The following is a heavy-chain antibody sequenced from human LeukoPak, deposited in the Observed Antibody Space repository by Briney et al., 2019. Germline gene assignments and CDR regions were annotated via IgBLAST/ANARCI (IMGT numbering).Heavy chain of an antibody. CDR3: ARTGGGVGWFGTIDS. CDR2: IYTSGAT. V-gene: IGHV4-61*09. CDR1: GGSISSGSYY. Sequence: PSQTLSLTCTVSGGSISSGSYYWTWIRQPAGKGLEWIGHIYTSGATSYNPSPQSRVTISVDTSKHEFSLKLTSLTAADTAVYYCARTGGGVGWFGTIDSWGQGTLVTVSS. D-gene: IGHD1-14*01. J-gene: IGHJ4*02.